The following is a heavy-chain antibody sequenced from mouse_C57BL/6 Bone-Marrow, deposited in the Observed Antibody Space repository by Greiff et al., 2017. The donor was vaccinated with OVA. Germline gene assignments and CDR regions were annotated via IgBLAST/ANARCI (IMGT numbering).Heavy chain of an antibody. CDR2: ISNGGGST. CDR3: ARRTYYYGSNSSHYYAMDY. Sequence: DVMLVESGGGLVQPGGSLKLSCAASGFTFSDYYMYWVRQTPEKRLEWVAYISNGGGSTYYPDTVKGRFTISRDNAKNTLYLQMSRLKSEDTAMYYGARRTYYYGSNSSHYYAMDYWGQGTSDTVSS. J-gene: IGHJ4*01. CDR1: GFTFSDYY. D-gene: IGHD1-1*01. V-gene: IGHV5-12*01.